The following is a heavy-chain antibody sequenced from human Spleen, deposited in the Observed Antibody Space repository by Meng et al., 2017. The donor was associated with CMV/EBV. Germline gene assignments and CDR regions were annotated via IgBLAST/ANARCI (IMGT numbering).Heavy chain of an antibody. CDR2: IYYSGST. J-gene: IGHJ4*02. CDR3: ARDESGYTYGGFDY. CDR1: GGSVSCGSSY. V-gene: IGHV4-31*02. Sequence: SGGSVSCGSSYWSWIRQPPGKGLEWIGYIYYSGSTYYNPSLKSRVTISVDTSKNQFSLRLSSVTAADTAVYYCARDESGYTYGGFDYWGQGTLVTVSS. D-gene: IGHD5-18*01.